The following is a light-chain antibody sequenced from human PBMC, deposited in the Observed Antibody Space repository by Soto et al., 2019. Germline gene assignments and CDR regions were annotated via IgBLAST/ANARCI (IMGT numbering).Light chain of an antibody. CDR3: SSYTSSSTLV. CDR1: SSDVGGYNY. Sequence: QSALTKPASVSGSPGQAITISCTGTSSDVGGYNYVSWYQQHPGKAPKLMIYDVSTRPSGVSNRFSGSKSVDTASLNISGLQSEDEADYYCSSYTSSSTLVFSGGTKLAVL. V-gene: IGLV2-14*01. CDR2: DVS. J-gene: IGLJ3*02.